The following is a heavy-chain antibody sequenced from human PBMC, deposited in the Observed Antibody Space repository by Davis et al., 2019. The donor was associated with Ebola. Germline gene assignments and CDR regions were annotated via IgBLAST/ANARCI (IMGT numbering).Heavy chain of an antibody. D-gene: IGHD1-26*01. CDR1: GSTFTANS. Sequence: PAGSLRLSCIPSGSTFTANSMNWVRQPPGKGLEWISYISSSGGTTYYADFVQGRFTISRDNAKKSLYLQMNSLRDEDTAVYYCVRASSGSYYSVFDNWGQGPLVTVTS. V-gene: IGHV3-48*02. CDR3: VRASSGSYYSVFDN. CDR2: ISSSGGTT. J-gene: IGHJ4*02.